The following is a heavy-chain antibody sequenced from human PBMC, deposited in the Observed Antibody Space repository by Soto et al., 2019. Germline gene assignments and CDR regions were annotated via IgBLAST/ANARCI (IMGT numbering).Heavy chain of an antibody. J-gene: IGHJ1*01. CDR2: ISGSSDT. V-gene: IGHV3-23*01. Sequence: EVQLLESGGGLEPPGGSLRLSCVTSGFTFTSYGMSWVRQAPGKGLEWVSAISGSSDTYYPDSVKGRFTISRDNSRSTLYLQMNSLRAEDPAVYYCATYGGDSGGYEYFQRWGQGCLVTVSS. D-gene: IGHD4-17*01. CDR1: GFTFTSYG. CDR3: ATYGGDSGGYEYFQR.